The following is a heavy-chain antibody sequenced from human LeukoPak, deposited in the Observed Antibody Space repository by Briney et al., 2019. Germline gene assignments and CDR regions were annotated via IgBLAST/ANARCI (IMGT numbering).Heavy chain of an antibody. CDR2: IYSGGST. V-gene: IGHV3-66*01. CDR1: GITVSTNY. CDR3: ASGYDGGGFYDF. D-gene: IGHD3-22*01. Sequence: GGSLRLSCAASGITVSTNYMTWVRQAPGKELEWVSLIYSGGSTYYADFVKGRFTISKDNSKNTLYLQMNSLRAEDTAVYYCASGYDGGGFYDFWGQGTLVTVSS. J-gene: IGHJ4*02.